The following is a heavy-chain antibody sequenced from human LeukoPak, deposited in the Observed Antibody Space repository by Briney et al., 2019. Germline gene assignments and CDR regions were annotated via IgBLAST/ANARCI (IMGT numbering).Heavy chain of an antibody. V-gene: IGHV4-30-4*01. CDR2: IYYSGST. CDR3: ARGPHDYGDY. Sequence: SETLSLTCTVSGGSISSGDYYWSWLRQPPGKGLEWIGYIYYSGSTYYNPSLKSRVTISVDTSKNQFSLKLSSVTAADTAVYYCARGPHDYGDYWGQGTLVTVSS. CDR1: GGSISSGDYY. J-gene: IGHJ4*02.